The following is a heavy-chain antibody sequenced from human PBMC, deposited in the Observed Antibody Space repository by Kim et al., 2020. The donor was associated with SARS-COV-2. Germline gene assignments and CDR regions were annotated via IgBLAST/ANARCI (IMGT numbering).Heavy chain of an antibody. J-gene: IGHJ4*01. V-gene: IGHV3-30*03. Sequence: GGSLRLSFVGSGLTFSSVDMYWVRRAPGEGLEWVAVISNDGRAKYYADSAKGRFTISRDNSRDTLYLQMDRLRAEDTAVYYCVSPPSTYTYNFD. D-gene: IGHD3-16*01. CDR2: ISNDGRAK. CDR3: VSPPSTYTYNFD. CDR1: GLTFSSVD.